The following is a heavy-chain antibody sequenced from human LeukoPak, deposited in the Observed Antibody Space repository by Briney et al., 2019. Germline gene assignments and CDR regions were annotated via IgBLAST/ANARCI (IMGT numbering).Heavy chain of an antibody. CDR2: ISGSGGST. CDR1: GFTFSSYA. Sequence: GGSLRLSCAASGFTFSSYAMSWVRQAPGKGLEWVSAISGSGGSTYYADSVKGRFTISRENSNNTLYLQMNSLRAEDTAIYYCAKGSYSGSYYSPYYFDYWGQGTLVTVSS. D-gene: IGHD1-26*01. V-gene: IGHV3-23*01. CDR3: AKGSYSGSYYSPYYFDY. J-gene: IGHJ4*02.